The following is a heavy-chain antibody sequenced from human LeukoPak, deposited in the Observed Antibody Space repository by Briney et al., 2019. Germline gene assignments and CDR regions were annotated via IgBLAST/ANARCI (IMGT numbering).Heavy chain of an antibody. CDR1: GFTFSSYA. V-gene: IGHV3-30*04. J-gene: IGHJ4*02. CDR2: ISYDGGNK. CDR3: ARGSSGWYYPRGLDY. Sequence: GGSLRLSCAASGFTFSSYAMHWVRQAPGKGLEWVAVISYDGGNKYYADSVKGRFTISRDNSKNTLYLQMNSLRAEDTAVYYCARGSSGWYYPRGLDYWGQGTLVTVSS. D-gene: IGHD6-19*01.